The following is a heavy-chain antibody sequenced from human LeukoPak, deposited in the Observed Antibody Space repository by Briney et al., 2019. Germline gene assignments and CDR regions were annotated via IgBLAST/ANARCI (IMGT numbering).Heavy chain of an antibody. D-gene: IGHD3-22*01. V-gene: IGHV1-46*01. J-gene: IGHJ5*02. CDR3: ARTECYDRRGFDP. CDR2: INPIGGST. Sequence: ASVKLSCKASGYTFTTYYMHWVRQAPGQGLEWMGIINPIGGSTSYAQKFQGRVTMTRDTSTNTVYMELSSLRSYDTAVYYCARTECYDRRGFDPWGQGALVTVSS. CDR1: GYTFTTYY.